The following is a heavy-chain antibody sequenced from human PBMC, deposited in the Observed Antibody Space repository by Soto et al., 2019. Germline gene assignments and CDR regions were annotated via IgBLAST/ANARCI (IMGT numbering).Heavy chain of an antibody. Sequence: ASVKVSCKASGYTFTSYAMHWVRQAPGQRLGWMGWINAGNGNTKYSQKFQGRVTITRDTSASTAYMELSSLRSEDTAVYYCAARGSGWHYFDYWGQGTLVTVSS. D-gene: IGHD6-19*01. J-gene: IGHJ4*02. CDR1: GYTFTSYA. V-gene: IGHV1-3*01. CDR2: INAGNGNT. CDR3: AARGSGWHYFDY.